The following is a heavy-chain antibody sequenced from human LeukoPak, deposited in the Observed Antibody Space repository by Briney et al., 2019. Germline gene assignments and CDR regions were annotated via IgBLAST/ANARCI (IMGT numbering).Heavy chain of an antibody. Sequence: SVKVSCKASGGTFSSYAISWVRQAPGQGLEWMGGIIPIFGTANYAQKFQGRVTITADESTSTAYMELSSLRSEDTAVYYCARGPPRYCSGGSCLNWFDPWGQGTLVAVSS. D-gene: IGHD2-15*01. CDR2: IIPIFGTA. CDR1: GGTFSSYA. CDR3: ARGPPRYCSGGSCLNWFDP. V-gene: IGHV1-69*13. J-gene: IGHJ5*02.